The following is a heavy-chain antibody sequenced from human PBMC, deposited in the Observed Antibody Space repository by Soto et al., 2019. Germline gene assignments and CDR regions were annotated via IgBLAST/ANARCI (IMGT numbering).Heavy chain of an antibody. D-gene: IGHD3-10*01. Sequence: QVQLQESGPGLVKPSETLSLTCTVSGGSISSINNHFSNNYCSWIRLSPGKGLGWIGYSSNIGFTRYYPFPKSHVSISANTFNKRLSQMWTSLTSVDTAVYYCTNQAFGGFCGRVYFWGQGTTVTVSS. V-gene: IGHV4-61*01. J-gene: IGHJ6*02. CDR3: TNQAFGGFCGRVYF. CDR1: GGSISSINNHFSNNY. CDR2: SSNIGFT.